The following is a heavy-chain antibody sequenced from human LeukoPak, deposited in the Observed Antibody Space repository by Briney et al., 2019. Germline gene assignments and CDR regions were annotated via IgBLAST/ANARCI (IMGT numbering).Heavy chain of an antibody. Sequence: GGSLRLSCAASGFTFSSYSMNRVRQAPGKGLEWVSSISSSSSYIYYADSVKGRFTISRDNAKNSLYLQMNSLRAEDTAVYYCARALRFLEWLSSVDYWGQGTLVTVSS. V-gene: IGHV3-21*01. CDR1: GFTFSSYS. D-gene: IGHD3-3*01. CDR2: ISSSSSYI. CDR3: ARALRFLEWLSSVDY. J-gene: IGHJ4*02.